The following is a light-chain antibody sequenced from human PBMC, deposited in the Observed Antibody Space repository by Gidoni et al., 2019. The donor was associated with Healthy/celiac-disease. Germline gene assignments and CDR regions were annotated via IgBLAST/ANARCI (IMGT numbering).Light chain of an antibody. CDR2: WAS. J-gene: IGKJ3*01. V-gene: IGKV4-1*01. Sequence: DIVMTQSPDSLAVSLGERATINCKSSQSVLYSSNNKNYLDWYQQKPGQPPKLLIYWASTRESGVPDRFSGRGSGTDFTLTISSLQAEDVAVSYCQQYYSTPFTFGPGTKVDIK. CDR1: QSVLYSSNNKNY. CDR3: QQYYSTPFT.